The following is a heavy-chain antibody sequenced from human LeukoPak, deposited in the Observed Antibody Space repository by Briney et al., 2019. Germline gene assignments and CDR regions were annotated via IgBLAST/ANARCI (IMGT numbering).Heavy chain of an antibody. CDR1: GFTFSNYA. V-gene: IGHV3-23*01. CDR3: AKDLSSGWYPYYFDF. J-gene: IGHJ4*02. D-gene: IGHD6-19*01. Sequence: GGYRRLSCAASGFTFSNYAMNWVRQAPGKGLEWVSAISGSGAATFNADSVKGRFTISRDNSKNTLYLQMNSLRAEDTAVYYCAKDLSSGWYPYYFDFWGRGTLVTVSS. CDR2: ISGSGAAT.